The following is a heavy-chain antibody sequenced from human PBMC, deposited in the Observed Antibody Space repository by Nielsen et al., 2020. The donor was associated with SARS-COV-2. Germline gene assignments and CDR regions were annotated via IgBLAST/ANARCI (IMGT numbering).Heavy chain of an antibody. D-gene: IGHD5-24*01. Sequence: GSLRLSCTVSGGSISSYYWSWIRQPPGKGLEWIGYIYYSGSTNYNPSLKSRVTISVDTSKNQFSLKLSSVTAADTAVYYCAMQQLEMATFDYWGQGTLVTSPQ. V-gene: IGHV4-59*13. CDR2: IYYSGST. CDR3: AMQQLEMATFDY. CDR1: GGSISSYY. J-gene: IGHJ4*02.